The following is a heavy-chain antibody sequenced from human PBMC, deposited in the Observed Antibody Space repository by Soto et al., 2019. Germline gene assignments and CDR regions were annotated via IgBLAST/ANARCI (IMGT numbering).Heavy chain of an antibody. D-gene: IGHD1-26*01. CDR3: ARGWETVGTTTPFAY. CDR1: GGTFSTYA. V-gene: IGHV1-69*01. J-gene: IGHJ4*02. CDR2: IIPMFGTA. Sequence: QVQLVQSGAEVKKPGSSVKVSCKASGGTFSTYAITWVRQAPGQGLEWMGGIIPMFGTANYAQKFRGRVTVTADESTSKAHMELSSMRSEDTAVYYCARGWETVGTTTPFAYWGQGTLVTVSS.